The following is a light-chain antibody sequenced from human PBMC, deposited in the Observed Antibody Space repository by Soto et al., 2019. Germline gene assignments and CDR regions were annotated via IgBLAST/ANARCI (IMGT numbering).Light chain of an antibody. J-gene: IGKJ1*01. Sequence: EIVLTQSPGTLSLSPGERATLSCRASQSINSNYLAWYQLKPGQAPRLLIYSASIRATAIPDRFSGSVSGTDFTLTISRLDPEDFAVYFCQQYGTSPRTFGQGTKVDIK. CDR1: QSINSNY. V-gene: IGKV3-20*01. CDR2: SAS. CDR3: QQYGTSPRT.